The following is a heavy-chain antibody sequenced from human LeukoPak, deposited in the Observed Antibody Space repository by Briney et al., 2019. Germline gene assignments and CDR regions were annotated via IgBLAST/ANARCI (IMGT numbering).Heavy chain of an antibody. CDR3: ARDLHGSGTWDWFDP. CDR2: IYSSGST. V-gene: IGHV4-4*07. J-gene: IGHJ5*02. D-gene: IGHD3-10*01. Sequence: SESLSLTCTVSGGSISSYYWSWIRQPAGKGLEWIGRIYSSGSTNYNPSLKSRVTMSVDTSKNQFSLRLSSVTAADTAVYYCARDLHGSGTWDWFDPWGQGTLVTVSS. CDR1: GGSISSYY.